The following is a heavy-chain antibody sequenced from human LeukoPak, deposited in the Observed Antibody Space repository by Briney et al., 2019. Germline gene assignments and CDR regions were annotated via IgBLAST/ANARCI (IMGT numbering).Heavy chain of an antibody. V-gene: IGHV4-34*01. CDR3: ARAGRYFDWFRGHDAFDI. CDR1: GGSFSGYY. D-gene: IGHD3-9*01. CDR2: INHSGST. J-gene: IGHJ3*02. Sequence: PSETLSLTCAVYGGSFSGYYWSWIRQPPGKGLEWIGEINHSGSTNYNPSLKSRVTISVDTSKNQFSLKLSSVTAADTAVYYCARAGRYFDWFRGHDAFDIWGQGTMVTVSS.